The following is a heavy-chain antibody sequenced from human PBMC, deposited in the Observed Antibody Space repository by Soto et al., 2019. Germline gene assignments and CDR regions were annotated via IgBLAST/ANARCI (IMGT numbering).Heavy chain of an antibody. V-gene: IGHV3-30-3*01. D-gene: IGHD5-18*01. Sequence: QVQLVESGGGVVQPGRSLRLSCAASGFTFSSYAMHWVRQAPGKGLEWVAVISYDGSNKYYAYSVKGRFTISSDNPKNTLYLQMNRLRAEDTDVYLCARDDVDTAKDYYYYGIDVLGQGTTVTVSS. CDR3: ARDDVDTAKDYYYYGIDV. CDR1: GFTFSSYA. CDR2: ISYDGSNK. J-gene: IGHJ6*02.